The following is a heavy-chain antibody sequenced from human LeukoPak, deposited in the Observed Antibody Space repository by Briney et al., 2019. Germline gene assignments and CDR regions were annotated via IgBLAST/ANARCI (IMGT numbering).Heavy chain of an antibody. Sequence: ASVKVSCKASGYTFTSYGISWVRQAPGQGLEWMGWISAYNGNTNYAQKLQGRVTVTTDTSTSTAYMVLRSLRSDDTAIYYCAMQSTYRAHDRENDACDIWGQGTMVTVS. D-gene: IGHD2-21*01. V-gene: IGHV1-18*01. CDR2: ISAYNGNT. CDR3: AMQSTYRAHDRENDACDI. CDR1: GYTFTSYG. J-gene: IGHJ3*02.